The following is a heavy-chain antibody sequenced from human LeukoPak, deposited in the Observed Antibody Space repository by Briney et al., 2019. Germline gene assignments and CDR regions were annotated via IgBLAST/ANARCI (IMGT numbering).Heavy chain of an antibody. J-gene: IGHJ3*02. V-gene: IGHV5-51*01. CDR3: ARRRSPYDSGDFYDAFNI. Sequence: GESLKISCKGSGYTFTSYWIAWVRQMPGKGLEWMGIIFPGNSETRFSPSFQGQVTISADKSISTAYLQRSSLKASDTAMYYCARRRSPYDSGDFYDAFNIWGQGTMVTVSS. CDR2: IFPGNSET. CDR1: GYTFTSYW. D-gene: IGHD3-22*01.